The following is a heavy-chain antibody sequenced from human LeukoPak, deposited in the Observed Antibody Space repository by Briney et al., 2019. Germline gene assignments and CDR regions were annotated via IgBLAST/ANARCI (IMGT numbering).Heavy chain of an antibody. D-gene: IGHD2-2*01. CDR2: INHSGST. CDR3: ARGRGRYCSSTSCRNWFDP. J-gene: IGHJ5*02. Sequence: PSETLSLTCAVYGGSFSGYYWSWIRQPPGKGLEWIGEINHSGSTNYNPSLKSRVTISVDTSKNQFSLRLSSVTAADTAVYYCARGRGRYCSSTSCRNWFDPWGQGTLVTVSS. CDR1: GGSFSGYY. V-gene: IGHV4-34*01.